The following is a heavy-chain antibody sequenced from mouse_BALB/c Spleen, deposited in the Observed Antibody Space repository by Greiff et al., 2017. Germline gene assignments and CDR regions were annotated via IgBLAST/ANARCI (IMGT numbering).Heavy chain of an antibody. D-gene: IGHD1-2*01. CDR2: IYPGSGST. V-gene: IGHV1S22*01. CDR3: TRFHYYGYGAY. Sequence: LQQPGSELVRPGASVKLSCKASGYTFTSYWMHWVKQRPGQGLEWIGNIYPGSGSTNYDEKFKSKATLTVDTSSSTAYMQLSSLTSEDSAVYYCTRFHYYGYGAYWGQGTLVTVSA. J-gene: IGHJ3*01. CDR1: GYTFTSYW.